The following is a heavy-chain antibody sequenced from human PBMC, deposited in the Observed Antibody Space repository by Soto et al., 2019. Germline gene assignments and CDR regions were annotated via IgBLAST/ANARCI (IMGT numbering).Heavy chain of an antibody. CDR2: SSNRGSAF. J-gene: IGHJ1*01. CDR1: GITFSDSY. Sequence: GGSLRLSCVASGITFSDSYMRWIRQAPGKGMEWVSVSSNRGSAFYYADYVKGRFTISRDNAKNSLFLQMNSLRAEDTAVYYCASSKVNSSGDGDYYVSARGQVTLVTVSS. D-gene: IGHD3-22*01. V-gene: IGHV3-11*01. CDR3: ASSKVNSSGDGDYYVSA.